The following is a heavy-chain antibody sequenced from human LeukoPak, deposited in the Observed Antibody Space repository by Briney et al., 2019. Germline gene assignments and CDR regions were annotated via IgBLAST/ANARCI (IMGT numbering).Heavy chain of an antibody. V-gene: IGHV3-23*01. CDR3: AKDPHMPGGVYYYYGMDV. J-gene: IGHJ6*02. D-gene: IGHD2-8*02. CDR2: ISGSGGST. Sequence: GASLRLSCAASGSTFSSYAMSWVRQAPGKGLEWVSAISGSGGSTYYADSVKGRFTISRDNSKNTLYLQMNSLRAEDTAVYYCAKDPHMPGGVYYYYGMDVWGQGTTVTVSS. CDR1: GSTFSSYA.